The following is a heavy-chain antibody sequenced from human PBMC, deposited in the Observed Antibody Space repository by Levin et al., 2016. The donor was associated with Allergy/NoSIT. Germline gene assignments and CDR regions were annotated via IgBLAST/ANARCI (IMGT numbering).Heavy chain of an antibody. CDR2: ISYDGSNK. CDR1: GFTFSSYG. J-gene: IGHJ3*02. Sequence: GESLKISCAASGFTFSSYGMHWVRQAPGKGLEWVAVISYDGSNKYYADSVKGRFTISRDNSKNTLYLQMNSLRAEDTAVYYCAKDQRADNWNLVESDAFDIWGQGTMVTVSS. CDR3: AKDQRADNWNLVESDAFDI. D-gene: IGHD1-1*01. V-gene: IGHV3-30*18.